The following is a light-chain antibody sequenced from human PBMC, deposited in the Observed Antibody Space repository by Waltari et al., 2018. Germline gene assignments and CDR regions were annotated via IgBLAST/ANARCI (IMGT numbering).Light chain of an antibody. CDR1: QSVSKY. Sequence: EIVLTQSPGSLSLSPGERATLSCRASQSVSKYLAWYQQKPGQAPRLLIYHASSRATGIPDRFSGSGFGTDFSLTISRLEAEDFAVYYCQKYESLPATFGQGTKVEIK. V-gene: IGKV3-20*01. CDR2: HAS. CDR3: QKYESLPAT. J-gene: IGKJ1*01.